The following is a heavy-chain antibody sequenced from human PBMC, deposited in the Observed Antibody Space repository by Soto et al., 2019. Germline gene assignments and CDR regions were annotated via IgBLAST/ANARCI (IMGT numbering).Heavy chain of an antibody. CDR2: IYYSGST. CDR1: GGSISSSSYY. D-gene: IGHD3-3*01. Sequence: PSKTLSLTCTVSGGSISSSSYYWGWIRQPPGKGLEWIGSIYYSGSTYYNPSLKSRVTISVDTSKNQFSLKLSSVTAADTAVYYCVRIFTIFGVVYVLAVSGQGTTVIVSS. J-gene: IGHJ6*01. V-gene: IGHV4-39*01. CDR3: VRIFTIFGVVYVLAV.